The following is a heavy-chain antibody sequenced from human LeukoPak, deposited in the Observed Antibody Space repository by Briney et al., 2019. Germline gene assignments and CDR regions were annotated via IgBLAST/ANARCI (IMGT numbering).Heavy chain of an antibody. V-gene: IGHV3-7*03. CDR3: ARDGVAY. CDR2: IEEDGDKR. J-gene: IGHJ4*02. D-gene: IGHD2-15*01. Sequence: GGSLRLSCAASGFTFSSYWMTWVRQPPGKGLECVATIEEDGDKRYYVDSVKGRFTISRDNAKNSLYLQMNSLRAEDTAVYYCARDGVAYWGQGTLVIVSS. CDR1: GFTFSSYW.